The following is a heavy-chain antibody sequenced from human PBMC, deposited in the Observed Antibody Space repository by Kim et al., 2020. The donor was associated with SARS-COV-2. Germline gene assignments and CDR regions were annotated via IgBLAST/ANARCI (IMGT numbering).Heavy chain of an antibody. Sequence: GGSLRLSCAASGFTFSNYGMHWVRQAPGKGLEGVAFISYDGEKENYAESVKGRFTVSRDNSQKILYVQMNSLTVEDTAVYYCAKDLKRTIVVVAPFD. V-gene: IGHV3-30*02. CDR1: GFTFSNYG. CDR2: ISYDGEKE. CDR3: AKDLKRTIVVVAPFD. J-gene: IGHJ4*01. D-gene: IGHD2-15*01.